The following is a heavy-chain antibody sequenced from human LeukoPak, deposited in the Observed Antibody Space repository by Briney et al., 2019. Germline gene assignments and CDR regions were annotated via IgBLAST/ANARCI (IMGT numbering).Heavy chain of an antibody. Sequence: GGSLRLSCTASGFISSNQWMTWVRQAPGKGLEWVANIKQDGSERYYLDSVKGRFSISRDNAKNSLYLQMNSLRAEDTAVYYCASQGPAYDIWGQGTMVTVSS. V-gene: IGHV3-7*01. CDR3: ASQGPAYDI. J-gene: IGHJ3*02. CDR2: IKQDGSER. CDR1: GFISSNQW.